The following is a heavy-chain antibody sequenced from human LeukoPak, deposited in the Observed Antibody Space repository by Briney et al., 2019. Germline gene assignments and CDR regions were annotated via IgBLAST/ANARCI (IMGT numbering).Heavy chain of an antibody. V-gene: IGHV1-18*01. CDR3: ARSIQSGDIAVAIAFDI. Sequence: GASVKVSCKASGYTFTSYGISWVRQAPGQGLEWMGWISGYNGNTNYAQKLQGRVTMTTDTSTSTAYMELRSLRSDDTAVFYCARSIQSGDIAVAIAFDIWGQGTMVTVSS. J-gene: IGHJ3*02. D-gene: IGHD6-19*01. CDR2: ISGYNGNT. CDR1: GYTFTSYG.